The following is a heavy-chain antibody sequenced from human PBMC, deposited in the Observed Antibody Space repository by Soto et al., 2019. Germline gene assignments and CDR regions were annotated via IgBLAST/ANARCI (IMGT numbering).Heavy chain of an antibody. CDR3: AKAQYDFWSGPRMDV. D-gene: IGHD3-3*01. J-gene: IGHJ6*02. Sequence: SGGSLRLSCAASGFTFSSYAMTWVRQAPGKGLEWVSGIRGSGFSTYYADSVKGRCTISRDNSKNTLYLQMNSLRVEDTAVYYCAKAQYDFWSGPRMDVWGQGTTVTVSS. CDR1: GFTFSSYA. CDR2: IRGSGFST. V-gene: IGHV3-23*01.